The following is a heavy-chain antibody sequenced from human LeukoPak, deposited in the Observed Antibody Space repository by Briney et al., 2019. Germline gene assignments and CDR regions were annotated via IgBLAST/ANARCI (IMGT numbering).Heavy chain of an antibody. J-gene: IGHJ3*02. CDR1: GFTFRSYG. CDR2: ISYEGSMK. CDR3: ARGSSTKIGVGAFDI. Sequence: GGSLRLSCAASGFTFRSYGIHWVRQAPGKGLEWVAVISYEGSMKYYADSVKGRFTISRDNSKNTLYLQMNSLRAEDTAVYYCARGSSTKIGVGAFDIWGQGTMVTVSS. V-gene: IGHV3-30*03. D-gene: IGHD2-2*01.